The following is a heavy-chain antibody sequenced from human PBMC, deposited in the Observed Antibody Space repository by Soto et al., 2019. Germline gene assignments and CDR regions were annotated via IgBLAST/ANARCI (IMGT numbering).Heavy chain of an antibody. V-gene: IGHV3-23*01. Sequence: EVQLLESGGGLVQPGGSLRLSCAASGFTFSSYAMSWVRQAPGKGLEWVSAISGSGGSTYYADSVKGRFTISRDNSKNTLYLQMNSLRAEDAAVYYCAKTVVAAEWGFDAFDIWGQGTMVTVSS. CDR1: GFTFSSYA. CDR3: AKTVVAAEWGFDAFDI. D-gene: IGHD2-15*01. CDR2: ISGSGGST. J-gene: IGHJ3*02.